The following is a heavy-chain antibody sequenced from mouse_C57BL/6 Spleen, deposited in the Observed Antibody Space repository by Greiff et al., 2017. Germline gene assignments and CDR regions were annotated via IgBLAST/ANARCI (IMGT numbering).Heavy chain of an antibody. J-gene: IGHJ4*01. CDR3: ARSWVTAVVEIVDY. CDR2: IFPGSGST. Sequence: QVQLQQSGPELVKPGASVKISCKASGYTFTDYSINWVKQRPGQGLEWIGWIFPGSGSTYYNEKFKGKATFTVDKSSSTAYMLLSSLTSEDSAVYFCARSWVTAVVEIVDYWGQGTSVTVSS. D-gene: IGHD1-1*01. CDR1: GYTFTDYS. V-gene: IGHV1-75*01.